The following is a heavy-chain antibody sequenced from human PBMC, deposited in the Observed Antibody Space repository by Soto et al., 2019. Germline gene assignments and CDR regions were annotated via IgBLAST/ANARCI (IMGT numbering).Heavy chain of an antibody. D-gene: IGHD3-10*01. V-gene: IGHV3-23*01. CDR2: ISGSGGST. J-gene: IGHJ4*02. CDR1: GFTFSSSA. CDR3: AKDRELLWFGKLLYGPPFDF. Sequence: GGSLRLSCAASGFTFSSSAMSWVRQAPGKRLEWVSAISGSGGSTYYADSVKGRFTISRDNSKNTLYLQMNSLRAEDTAIYYYAKDRELLWFGKLLYGPPFDFWGQGTLVTLS.